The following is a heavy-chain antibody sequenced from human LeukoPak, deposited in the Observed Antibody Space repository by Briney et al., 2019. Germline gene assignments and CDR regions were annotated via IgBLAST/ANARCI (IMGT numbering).Heavy chain of an antibody. CDR2: ISIYNGNT. V-gene: IGHV1-18*01. D-gene: IGHD3-3*01. J-gene: IGHJ5*02. CDR1: GYTFTNYG. CDR3: ARITYDFWSGYYTPDDP. Sequence: GASVKVSCKASGYTFTNYGISWVRQAPGQGLEWMGWISIYNGNTDYAQKLRGRVTMTTDTSTSTAHMELRSLRSDDTAVYYCARITYDFWSGYYTPDDPWGQGTLVTVSS.